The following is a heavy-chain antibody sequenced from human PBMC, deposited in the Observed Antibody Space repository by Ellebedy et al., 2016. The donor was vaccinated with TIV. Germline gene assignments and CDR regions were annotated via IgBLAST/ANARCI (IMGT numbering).Heavy chain of an antibody. CDR3: ARVYSSGWSYAFDY. D-gene: IGHD6-19*01. CDR2: MSSDGSNK. V-gene: IGHV3-30-3*01. CDR1: GFTFSSYA. J-gene: IGHJ4*02. Sequence: LSLTCAASGFTFSSYAMHWVRQAPGKGLEWVAVMSSDGSNKYYADSVEGRFTISRDNSKNTLYLQMNSLRAEDTAVYYCARVYSSGWSYAFDYWGQGTLVTVSS.